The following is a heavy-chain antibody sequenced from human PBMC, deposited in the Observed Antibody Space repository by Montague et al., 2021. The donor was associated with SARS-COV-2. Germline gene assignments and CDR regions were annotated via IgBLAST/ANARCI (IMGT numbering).Heavy chain of an antibody. CDR2: VLYNKGT. D-gene: IGHD3-9*01. J-gene: IGHJ4*02. V-gene: IGHV4-59*08. CDR3: VIHPHYDGLNGPPDF. Sequence: SETLSLTCTVSGVSVTDYYWSWIRQPPGKGLEWVGDVLYNKGTNFNPSLKSRVAISVDTSKNQFSLRLTSVTAADTAFYYRVIHPHYDGLNGPPDFWDQGTLVTVSS. CDR1: GVSVTDYY.